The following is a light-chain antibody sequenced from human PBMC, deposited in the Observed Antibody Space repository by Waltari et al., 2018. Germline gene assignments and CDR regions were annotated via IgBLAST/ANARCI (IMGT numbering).Light chain of an antibody. CDR3: QQYNTHSS. CDR1: QAISNY. CDR2: NSS. J-gene: IGKJ2*01. Sequence: DIQMTQSPSSLSASVGDRVTITCRASQAISNYLAWYQQRPGKAPILLIYNSSILKSGVPSRFSGSGSGTQFTLTISSLQPGDFATYYCQQYNTHSSFGQGTKLEI. V-gene: IGKV1-5*03.